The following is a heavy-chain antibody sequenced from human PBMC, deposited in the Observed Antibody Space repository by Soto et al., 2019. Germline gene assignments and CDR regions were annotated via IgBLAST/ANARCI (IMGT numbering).Heavy chain of an antibody. Sequence: SDTLSLTCTVSGDSISKYYWSWIRQPPGKGLEWIGYIYSTGSTNYNPSLKSRVTMSVDTSKNQFSLKLNSVTAADTAVYYCATLGGTSSWYLDYWGRGTLVTVSS. J-gene: IGHJ4*02. CDR1: GDSISKYY. D-gene: IGHD6-13*01. V-gene: IGHV4-59*01. CDR3: ATLGGTSSWYLDY. CDR2: IYSTGST.